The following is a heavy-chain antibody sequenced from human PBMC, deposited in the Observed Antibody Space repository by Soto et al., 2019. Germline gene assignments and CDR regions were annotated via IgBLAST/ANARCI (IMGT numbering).Heavy chain of an antibody. J-gene: IGHJ4*02. CDR2: INPNGGAT. CDR1: VYTFSIYY. CDR3: ATRHLPYCSGGTCNPFDF. D-gene: IGHD2-15*01. V-gene: IGHV1-46*01. Sequence: ASVKVSCKAIVYTFSIYYIHWVRQAPGQGLEWMGIINPNGGATSYARKFQDRVTMTKNTIYLQMNSLRAEDTAIYYCATRHLPYCSGGTCNPFDFWGQGTLVTVSS.